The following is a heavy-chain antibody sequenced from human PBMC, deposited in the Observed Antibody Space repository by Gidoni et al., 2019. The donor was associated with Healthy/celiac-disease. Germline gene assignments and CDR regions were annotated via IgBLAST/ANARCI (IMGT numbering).Heavy chain of an antibody. Sequence: EVQLVESGGGLVQPGRSLRLSCAASGFPFDDYAMHWVRQAPGKGLEWVACISWNSGSIGYADSVKGRFTISRDNAKNSLYLQMNSLRAEDTALYYCAKGRGYRYEYGYFDLWGRGTLVTVSS. CDR3: AKGRGYRYEYGYFDL. CDR1: GFPFDDYA. D-gene: IGHD5-18*01. J-gene: IGHJ2*01. V-gene: IGHV3-9*01. CDR2: ISWNSGSI.